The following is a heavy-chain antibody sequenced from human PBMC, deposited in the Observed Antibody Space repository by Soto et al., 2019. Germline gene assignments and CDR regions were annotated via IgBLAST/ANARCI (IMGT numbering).Heavy chain of an antibody. D-gene: IGHD1-26*01. CDR3: ARVIVGAPNDYYYYGMDV. V-gene: IGHV1-18*04. Sequence: ASVKVSCKASGYTFTGYYIHWVRQAPGQGLEWMGWISAYNGNTNYAQKLQGRVTMTTDTSTSTAYMELRSLRSDDTAVYYCARVIVGAPNDYYYYGMDVWGQGTTVTVSS. CDR1: GYTFTGYY. J-gene: IGHJ6*02. CDR2: ISAYNGNT.